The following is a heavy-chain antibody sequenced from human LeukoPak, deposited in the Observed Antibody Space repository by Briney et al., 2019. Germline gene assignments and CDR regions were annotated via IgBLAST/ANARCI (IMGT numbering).Heavy chain of an antibody. Sequence: SETLSLTCTVSGGSVTNDDYFWSWIRQPPGKGLEWIGYIYYSGSTYYNPSLKSRVTISVDTSKNQFSLKLSSVTAADTAVYYCARDLLNEGNHLDYWGQGTLVTVSS. CDR3: ARDLLNEGNHLDY. J-gene: IGHJ4*02. V-gene: IGHV4-30-4*01. D-gene: IGHD4-23*01. CDR2: IYYSGST. CDR1: GGSVTNDDYF.